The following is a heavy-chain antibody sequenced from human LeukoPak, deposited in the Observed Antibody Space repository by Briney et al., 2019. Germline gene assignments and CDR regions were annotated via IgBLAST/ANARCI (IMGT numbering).Heavy chain of an antibody. Sequence: ASVKVSCKASEYTFTAFYMHWVQQAPGQGLEWMGRVNPNSGATNYAQKFQGRVTMTRDTSISTAYLELSRLRSDDTAVYYCARQTNYGDYPDYWGQGTLVTVSS. V-gene: IGHV1-2*06. CDR3: ARQTNYGDYPDY. CDR1: EYTFTAFY. CDR2: VNPNSGAT. D-gene: IGHD4-17*01. J-gene: IGHJ4*02.